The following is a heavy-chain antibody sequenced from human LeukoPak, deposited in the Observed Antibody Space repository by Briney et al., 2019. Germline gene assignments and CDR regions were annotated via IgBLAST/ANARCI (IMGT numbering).Heavy chain of an antibody. CDR1: GYTFTGYY. D-gene: IGHD3-3*01. V-gene: IGHV1-2*02. J-gene: IGHJ4*02. CDR3: ARDLGGIFGVVNTFDY. CDR2: INPNSGGT. Sequence: GASVKVSCKASGYTFTGYYMHWVRQAPGQGLEWMGWINPNSGGTNYAQKFQGRVTMTRDTSISTAYMELSRLRSDDTAVYYCARDLGGIFGVVNTFDYWGQGTLVTVSS.